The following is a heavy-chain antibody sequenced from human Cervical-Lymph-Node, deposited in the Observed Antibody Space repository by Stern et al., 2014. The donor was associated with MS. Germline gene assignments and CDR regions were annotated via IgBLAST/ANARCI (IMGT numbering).Heavy chain of an antibody. Sequence: QVQLQESGPGLVKPSETLSLTCTVSGGSISSYYWSWIRQPPGKGLEWIGYIYYSGSTNYNPSLKSRVTISVDTSKNQFSLKLSSVTAADTAVYYCARARVGWFDPWGQGTLVTVSS. J-gene: IGHJ5*02. V-gene: IGHV4-59*01. D-gene: IGHD3-10*01. CDR2: IYYSGST. CDR3: ARARVGWFDP. CDR1: GGSISSYY.